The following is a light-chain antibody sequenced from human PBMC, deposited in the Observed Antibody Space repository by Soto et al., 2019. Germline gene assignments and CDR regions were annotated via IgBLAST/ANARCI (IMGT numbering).Light chain of an antibody. J-gene: IGLJ2*01. Sequence: QSVLTQPRSVSGSPGQSVTISCTGTSSDVGGYNYVSWYQQHPGKAPKLMIYDVSKRPSGVPDRFSGSKSGNTASLTISGLQAEDEADYYCCSYAGSYTSFMVFGGGTKVTVL. CDR1: SSDVGGYNY. V-gene: IGLV2-11*01. CDR2: DVS. CDR3: CSYAGSYTSFMV.